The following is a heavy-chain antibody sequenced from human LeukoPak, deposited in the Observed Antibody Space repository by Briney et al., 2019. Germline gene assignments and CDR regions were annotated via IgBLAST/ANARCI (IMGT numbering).Heavy chain of an antibody. V-gene: IGHV1-69*05. J-gene: IGHJ4*02. D-gene: IGHD3-22*01. CDR2: IIPIFGTA. CDR3: AREGPTYYYDSSGPL. Sequence: SVKVSCRASGGTFNSYAISWVRQAPGQGLEWMGGIIPIFGTANYAQKFQGRVTITTDESTSTAYMELSSLRSEDTAVYYCAREGPTYYYDSSGPLWGQGTLVTVSS. CDR1: GGTFNSYA.